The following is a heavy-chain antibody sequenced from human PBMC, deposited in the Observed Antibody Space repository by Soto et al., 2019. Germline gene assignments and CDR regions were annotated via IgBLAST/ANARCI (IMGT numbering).Heavy chain of an antibody. D-gene: IGHD3-16*02. CDR2: ISSSSSTI. J-gene: IGHJ5*02. CDR1: GFTFSSYS. V-gene: IGHV3-48*01. CDR3: ARGDYDYIWGSYRLSFRFDP. Sequence: PGGSLRLSCAASGFTFSSYSMNWVRRAPGKGLEWVSYISSSSSTIYYADSVKGRFTISRDNAKNSQYLQMNSLRAEDTAVYYCARGDYDYIWGSYRLSFRFDPWGQGTLVTVSS.